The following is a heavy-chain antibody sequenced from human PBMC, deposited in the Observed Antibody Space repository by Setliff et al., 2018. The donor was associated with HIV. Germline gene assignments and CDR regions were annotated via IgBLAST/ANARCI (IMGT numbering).Heavy chain of an antibody. CDR2: IDFSGST. D-gene: IGHD4-17*01. V-gene: IGHV4-31*03. CDR3: AALTTGYYFDY. J-gene: IGHJ4*01. CDR1: GGSISDGGYY. Sequence: KPSETLSLTCHVSGGSISDGGYYWSWIRQHPGTGLEWIAYIDFSGSTYYNPSLKSRVTVSLDMSKNQFSLRLSSVTAADTAVYYCAALTTGYYFDYWGQGTLVTVSS.